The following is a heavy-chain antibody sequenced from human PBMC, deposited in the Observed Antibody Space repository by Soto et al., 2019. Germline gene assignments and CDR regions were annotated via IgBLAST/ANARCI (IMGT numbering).Heavy chain of an antibody. CDR1: GGSFSGYY. CDR3: ARAGAGIFGY. V-gene: IGHV4-34*01. D-gene: IGHD6-19*01. CDR2: INHSGST. Sequence: QVQLQQWGAGLLKPSETLSLTCAVYGGSFSGYYWSWIRQPPGKGLEWIGEINHSGSTNYNPSLKSRATISEDTSKNHSPLKLSFVPAADRSLYSWARAGAGIFGYWAQGPL. J-gene: IGHJ4*02.